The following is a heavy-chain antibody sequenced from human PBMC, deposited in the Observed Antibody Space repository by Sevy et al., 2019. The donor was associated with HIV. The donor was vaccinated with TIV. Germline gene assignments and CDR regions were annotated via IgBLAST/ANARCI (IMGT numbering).Heavy chain of an antibody. CDR2: IYYGGST. CDR1: GGSISSGGYY. J-gene: IGHJ6*02. CDR3: ARDRHQLVHPLWSGMDV. Sequence: SETLSLTCTVSGGSISSGGYYWSWIRQHPGKGLEWIGCIYYGGSTYYNPSLKSRISIFVDTSKKQFSLNLTSAIAADTAVYYCARDRHQLVHPLWSGMDVLGQGITVTVSS. D-gene: IGHD6-13*01. V-gene: IGHV4-31*03.